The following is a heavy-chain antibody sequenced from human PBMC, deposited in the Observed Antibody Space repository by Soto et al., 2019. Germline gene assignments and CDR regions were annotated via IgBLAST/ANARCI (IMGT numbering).Heavy chain of an antibody. CDR1: GYTLTELS. D-gene: IGHD2-15*01. CDR2: FDPEDSET. Sequence: ASVKVSCKVSGYTLTELSMHWVRQAPGKGLEWMGGFDPEDSETIYAQKFQGRVTITRDTSASTAYMELSSLRSEDTAVYYCARDILFDYWGQGTLVTVSS. V-gene: IGHV1-24*01. CDR3: ARDILFDY. J-gene: IGHJ4*02.